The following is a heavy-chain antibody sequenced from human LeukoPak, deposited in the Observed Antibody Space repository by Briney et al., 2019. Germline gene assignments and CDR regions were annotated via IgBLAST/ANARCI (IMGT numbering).Heavy chain of an antibody. CDR3: TTAPWEQLFGSSNY. D-gene: IGHD1-26*01. CDR1: GFTLSNAW. Sequence: GGSLRLSCAASGFTLSNAWMSWVRQAPGKGLEWVCRIKSKTDRGTADYAAPVKGRFTISRDDSENTLYLQMNSLKTEDTAVYYCTTAPWEQLFGSSNYWGQGTLVTVSS. CDR2: IKSKTDRGTA. V-gene: IGHV3-15*01. J-gene: IGHJ4*02.